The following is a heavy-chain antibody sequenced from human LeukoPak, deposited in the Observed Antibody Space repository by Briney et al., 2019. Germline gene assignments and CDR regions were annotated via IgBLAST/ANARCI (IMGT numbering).Heavy chain of an antibody. Sequence: PGGSLRLSCAESGFTFSSYGMHWVRQAPGKGLEWVAFIRYDGSNKYYADSVKGRFTISRDNSKNTLYLQMNSLRAEDTAVYYCAKVIATYDILTVYYDYWGQGTLVTVSS. CDR2: IRYDGSNK. D-gene: IGHD3-9*01. CDR1: GFTFSSYG. CDR3: AKVIATYDILTVYYDY. J-gene: IGHJ4*02. V-gene: IGHV3-30*02.